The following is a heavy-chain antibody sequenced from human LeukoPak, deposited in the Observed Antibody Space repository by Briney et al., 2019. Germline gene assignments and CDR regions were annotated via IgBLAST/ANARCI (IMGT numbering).Heavy chain of an antibody. CDR2: IYYSGST. CDR3: ARGYCSGGSCYYYGMDV. CDR1: GGSISSYY. V-gene: IGHV4-59*01. D-gene: IGHD2-15*01. J-gene: IGHJ6*02. Sequence: PSETRSLTCAVSGGSISSYYWSCIRQPPGKGLEWIGYIYYSGSTNYNPSLKSRVTISVDTSKNQFSLKLSSVTAADTAVYYCARGYCSGGSCYYYGMDVWGQGTTVTVSS.